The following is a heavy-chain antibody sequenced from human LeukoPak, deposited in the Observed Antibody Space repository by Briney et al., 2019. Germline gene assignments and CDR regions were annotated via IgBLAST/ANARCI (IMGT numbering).Heavy chain of an antibody. Sequence: ASVKVSCKVSGSSLGELSMHWVRQATGKGLEWMARFDPDGGEMVYAQKFQGRVTMTEDTSADIVYLEVSSLKSEDTAVYYCSRIDRGGYNFPFYFDYWGQGTLVTVSS. D-gene: IGHD5-24*01. J-gene: IGHJ4*02. V-gene: IGHV1-24*01. CDR1: GSSLGELS. CDR3: SRIDRGGYNFPFYFDY. CDR2: FDPDGGEM.